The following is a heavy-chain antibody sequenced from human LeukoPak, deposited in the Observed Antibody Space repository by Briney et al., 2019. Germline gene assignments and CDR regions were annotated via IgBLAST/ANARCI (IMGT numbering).Heavy chain of an antibody. V-gene: IGHV3-30-3*01. CDR3: ARYYSGSPGRWFDP. J-gene: IGHJ5*02. Sequence: PGRSLRLSCAASGFTFGSYAMHWVRQAPGKGLEWVAIISYDGSNEYYADSVKGRFTISRDNSKNTLYLHMNSLTAEDTAVYYCARYYSGSPGRWFDPWGQGTLVTVSS. CDR1: GFTFGSYA. D-gene: IGHD1-26*01. CDR2: ISYDGSNE.